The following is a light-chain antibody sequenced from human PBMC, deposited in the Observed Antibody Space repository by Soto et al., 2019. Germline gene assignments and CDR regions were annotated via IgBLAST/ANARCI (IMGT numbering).Light chain of an antibody. J-gene: IGLJ2*01. CDR3: SSYGASSTL. Sequence: QSALTQPASVSGSPGQSITISCTGSSSDFGGFNYVSWYQQHPGKAPKLLIYDVSYRPSGISDRFSGSKSGNTASLTISGLQPEDEADYYCSSYGASSTLFGGGTKLTVL. CDR2: DVS. CDR1: SSDFGGFNY. V-gene: IGLV2-14*03.